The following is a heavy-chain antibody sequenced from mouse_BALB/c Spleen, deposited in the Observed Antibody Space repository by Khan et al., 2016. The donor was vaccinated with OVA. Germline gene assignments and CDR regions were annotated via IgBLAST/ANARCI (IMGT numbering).Heavy chain of an antibody. CDR1: GYTFTNYV. Sequence: VQLQQSGPELVEPGASVKMSCKASGYTFTNYVIHWVKQKPGQGLEWIGYINPDNADTRYNEKFKGKATLPSDISSTSAYMELLSLPSEDSAVYYCAREASSWDFSFPYWGQGTLVTVSA. CDR3: AREASSWDFSFPY. CDR2: INPDNADT. V-gene: IGHV1S136*01. D-gene: IGHD4-1*01. J-gene: IGHJ3*01.